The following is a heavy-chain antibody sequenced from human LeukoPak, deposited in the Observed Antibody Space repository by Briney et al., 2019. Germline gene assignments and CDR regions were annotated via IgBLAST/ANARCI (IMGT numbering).Heavy chain of an antibody. V-gene: IGHV1-69*05. D-gene: IGHD3-3*01. J-gene: IGHJ4*02. CDR1: GGTFSSYA. CDR3: ASHDFWSGFWRY. Sequence: GASVKVSCKASGGTFSSYAISWVRQAPGQGLEWMGGIVPIFHTANYAQKFRGRLTITTDESTSTAFMELSSLTYEDTAVFFCASHDFWSGFWRYWGQGTLVTVSS. CDR2: IVPIFHTA.